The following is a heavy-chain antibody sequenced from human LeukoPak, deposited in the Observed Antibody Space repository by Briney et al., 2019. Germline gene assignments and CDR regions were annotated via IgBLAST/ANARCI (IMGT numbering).Heavy chain of an antibody. Sequence: SETLSLTCTVSGGSISGYCWSWLRQPPGKGLEWIGHIYYSGSTNYNPSLRSRLTISFDTSTSQFSLRLSSVTAADTAVYYCARQQLSQLYYFDNWGQGTLVTVSS. D-gene: IGHD6-13*01. V-gene: IGHV4-59*01. J-gene: IGHJ4*02. CDR1: GGSISGYC. CDR3: ARQQLSQLYYFDN. CDR2: IYYSGST.